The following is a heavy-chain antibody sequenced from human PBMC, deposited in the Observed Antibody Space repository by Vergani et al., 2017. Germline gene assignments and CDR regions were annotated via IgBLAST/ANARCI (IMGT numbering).Heavy chain of an antibody. V-gene: IGHV3-7*01. CDR2: IKESGSDK. D-gene: IGHD3-16*01. Sequence: EVQLVESGGGLVQPGGSLRLTCVASGFTFKKYWMNWVRQAPGKGLEWVANIKESGSDKSYVDSVKGRFTISRGNSRNSLYLEMDSLRAEDTAVYFCARLASKQQLSHLGSRDYVTFFFLDVWGKGTTVSVSS. CDR3: ARLASKQQLSHLGSRDYVTFFFLDV. CDR1: GFTFKKYW. J-gene: IGHJ6*04.